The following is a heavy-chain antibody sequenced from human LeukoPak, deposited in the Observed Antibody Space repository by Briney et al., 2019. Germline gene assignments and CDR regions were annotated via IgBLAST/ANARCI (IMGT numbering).Heavy chain of an antibody. CDR3: AKVNYDDNYYYYYMDV. J-gene: IGHJ6*03. D-gene: IGHD3-3*01. CDR2: ISGSGGST. CDR1: GFTFSSYA. Sequence: SGGSLRLSCAASGFTFSSYAKSWVRQAPGKGLEWVSAISGSGGSTYYADSVKGRFTISRDNSKNTLYLQMNSLRAEDTAVYYCAKVNYDDNYYYYYMDVWGKGTTVTVSS. V-gene: IGHV3-23*01.